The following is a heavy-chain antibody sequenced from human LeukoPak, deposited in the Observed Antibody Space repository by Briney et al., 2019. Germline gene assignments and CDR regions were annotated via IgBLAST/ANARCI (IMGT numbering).Heavy chain of an antibody. CDR1: GGSISSGDYY. J-gene: IGHJ2*01. CDR2: IYYSGST. V-gene: IGHV4-30-4*08. D-gene: IGHD6-13*01. Sequence: SQTLSLTCTVSGGSISSGDYYWSWIRQPPGKGLEWIGYIYYSGSTYYNPSLKGRVTISVDTSKNQFSLKLSSVTAADTAVYYCAREPYSSSWSYWYFDLWGRGTLVTVSS. CDR3: AREPYSSSWSYWYFDL.